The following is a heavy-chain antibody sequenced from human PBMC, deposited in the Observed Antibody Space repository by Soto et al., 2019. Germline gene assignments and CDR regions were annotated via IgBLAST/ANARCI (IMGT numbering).Heavy chain of an antibody. CDR2: IYSGGST. CDR1: GFTVSSNY. J-gene: IGHJ6*03. Sequence: GGSLRLSCAASGFTVSSNYMSWVRQAPGKGLEWVSVIYSGGSTYYADSVKGRFTISRDNSKNTLYLQMNSLRAEDTAVYYCARERVWSGYYKDYYYYYMDVWGKGTTVTVSS. D-gene: IGHD3-3*01. V-gene: IGHV3-66*01. CDR3: ARERVWSGYYKDYYYYYMDV.